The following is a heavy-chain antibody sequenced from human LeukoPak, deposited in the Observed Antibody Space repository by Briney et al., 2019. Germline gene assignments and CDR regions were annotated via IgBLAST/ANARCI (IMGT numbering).Heavy chain of an antibody. Sequence: GKSLKISCKGSGYTFNTYLIVWVRQMPGKGLEWMGIIYPGDSDTRYSPSFQGQVTISADKSITTAYLQWSSLKASDTAVYYCARRAYCGGDCTRAYYSYYAMDVWGQGTTVTVSS. CDR2: IYPGDSDT. D-gene: IGHD2-21*02. CDR1: GYTFNTYL. CDR3: ARRAYCGGDCTRAYYSYYAMDV. V-gene: IGHV5-51*01. J-gene: IGHJ6*02.